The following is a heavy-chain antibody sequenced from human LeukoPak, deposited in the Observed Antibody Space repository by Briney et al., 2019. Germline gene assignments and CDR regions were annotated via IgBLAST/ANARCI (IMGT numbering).Heavy chain of an antibody. V-gene: IGHV4-34*01. CDR3: AIRITMVRGVRSWGVQGQAYYMDV. CDR1: GGSFSGYY. D-gene: IGHD3-10*01. Sequence: SETLSLTCAVYGGSFSGYYWSWIRQPPGKGLEWIGEVNHSGSTNYNPSLKSRVTISVDTSKNQFSLKLSSVTAADTAVYYCAIRITMVRGVRSWGVQGQAYYMDVWGKGTTVTISS. J-gene: IGHJ6*03. CDR2: VNHSGST.